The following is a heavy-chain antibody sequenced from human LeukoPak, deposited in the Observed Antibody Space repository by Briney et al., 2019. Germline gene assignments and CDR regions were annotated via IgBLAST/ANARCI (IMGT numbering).Heavy chain of an antibody. V-gene: IGHV4-30-4*01. D-gene: IGHD4-17*01. CDR3: AREPNYGDPLLLDYGMDV. Sequence: SETLSLTCTVPGGSISSGDYYWSWIRQPPGKGLEWIGYIYYSGSTYYNPSLKSRVTISVDTSKNQFSLKLSSVTAADTAVYYCAREPNYGDPLLLDYGMDVWGQGTTVTVSS. CDR2: IYYSGST. J-gene: IGHJ6*02. CDR1: GGSISSGDYY.